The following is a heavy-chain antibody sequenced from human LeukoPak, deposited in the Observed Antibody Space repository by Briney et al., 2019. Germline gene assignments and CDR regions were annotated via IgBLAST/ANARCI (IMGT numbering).Heavy chain of an antibody. Sequence: QPGRSLRLSCAASGFTVSSNYLSWVRQAPGKGLEWVSVIYSGGGTYYADSVKGRFTISRENSKNTLYLQMNSLRAEDTAVYYCASVGYSSGWFYFDYWGQGTLVTVSS. D-gene: IGHD6-19*01. CDR1: GFTVSSNY. J-gene: IGHJ4*02. CDR3: ASVGYSSGWFYFDY. V-gene: IGHV3-66*01. CDR2: IYSGGGT.